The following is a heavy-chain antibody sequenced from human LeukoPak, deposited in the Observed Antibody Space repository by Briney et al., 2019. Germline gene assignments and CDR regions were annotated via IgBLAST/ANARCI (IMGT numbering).Heavy chain of an antibody. CDR1: GDSVSSNSAT. D-gene: IGHD6-13*01. CDR3: ARTIAAAGNWYFDL. Sequence: SQTLSLTCAISGDSVSSNSATWNWIRQSPSRGLEWLGRTYYRSKWYNDYAVSVKSRIAINPDPSKNQFSLQLNSVTPEDTAVYYCARTIAAAGNWYFDLWGRGTLVTVSS. V-gene: IGHV6-1*01. CDR2: TYYRSKWYN. J-gene: IGHJ2*01.